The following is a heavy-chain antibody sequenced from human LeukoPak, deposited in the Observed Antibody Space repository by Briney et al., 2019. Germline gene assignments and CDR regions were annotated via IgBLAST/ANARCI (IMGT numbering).Heavy chain of an antibody. Sequence: GGSLRLSCAASGFTFSSYAMSWVRQAPGKGLEWVSAISGSGDSTYYADSVKGRFTISRDNSKNTLYPQMNSLRAEDTAVYYCAKRVDWNLDYWGQGTLVTVSS. V-gene: IGHV3-23*01. J-gene: IGHJ4*02. CDR1: GFTFSSYA. D-gene: IGHD1-1*01. CDR3: AKRVDWNLDY. CDR2: ISGSGDST.